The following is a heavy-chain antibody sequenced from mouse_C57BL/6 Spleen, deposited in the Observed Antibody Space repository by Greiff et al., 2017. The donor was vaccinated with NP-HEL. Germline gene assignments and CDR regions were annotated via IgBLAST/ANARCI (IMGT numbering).Heavy chain of an antibody. Sequence: EVKLMESGGGLVKPGGSLKLSCAASGFTFSDYGMHWVRQAPEKGLEWVAYISSGSSTIYYADTVKGRFTISRDNAKNTLFLQMTSLRSEDTAMYYCARPIYYYGSSHPGMDYWGQGTSVTVSS. V-gene: IGHV5-17*01. CDR3: ARPIYYYGSSHPGMDY. CDR2: ISSGSSTI. D-gene: IGHD1-1*01. CDR1: GFTFSDYG. J-gene: IGHJ4*01.